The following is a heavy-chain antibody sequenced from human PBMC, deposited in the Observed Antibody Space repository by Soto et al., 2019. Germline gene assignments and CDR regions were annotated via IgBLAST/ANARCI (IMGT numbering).Heavy chain of an antibody. D-gene: IGHD6-13*01. J-gene: IGHJ4*02. CDR1: GWSFRGYY. CDR2: INHSGST. Sequence: SETLSLTCAVYGWSFRGYYWSWIRQPPGKGLEWIGGINHSGSTNYNPSLKSRVTISVDTSKNQSSLKLSSVTAADTAVYYCARGTGIAAAGILTCILDYWGQGTLVTVS. V-gene: IGHV4-34*01. CDR3: ARGTGIAAAGILTCILDY.